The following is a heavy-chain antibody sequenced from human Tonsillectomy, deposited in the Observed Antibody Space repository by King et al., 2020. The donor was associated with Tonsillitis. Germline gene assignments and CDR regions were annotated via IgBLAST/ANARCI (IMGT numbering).Heavy chain of an antibody. CDR3: ARGGGSPRYIGIDY. D-gene: IGHD1-26*01. J-gene: IGHJ4*02. Sequence: QLQESGPGLVKPSQTLSLTCAVSGGSISSGGYSWSWIRQPPGQGLEWIGYIYYSGSTYYNPSLKSRVTISVDTYKNQFSLKLSSVTAADTAVYYCARGGGSPRYIGIDYWGQGTLVTVSS. V-gene: IGHV4-30-4*07. CDR1: GGSISSGGYS. CDR2: IYYSGST.